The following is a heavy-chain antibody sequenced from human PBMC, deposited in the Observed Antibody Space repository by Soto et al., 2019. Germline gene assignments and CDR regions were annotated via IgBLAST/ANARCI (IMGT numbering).Heavy chain of an antibody. V-gene: IGHV1-69*12. CDR2: IIPIFGTA. D-gene: IGHD3-16*01. Sequence: QVQLVQSGAEVKKPGSSVKVSCKASGGTFSSYAISWVRQAPGQGLEWMGGIIPIFGTADYAQKFQGRVTSTADESTSTPYMDLSSLRSEATAVYYCARHLGGNHYYYGMDVWGQGTTVTVSS. J-gene: IGHJ6*02. CDR3: ARHLGGNHYYYGMDV. CDR1: GGTFSSYA.